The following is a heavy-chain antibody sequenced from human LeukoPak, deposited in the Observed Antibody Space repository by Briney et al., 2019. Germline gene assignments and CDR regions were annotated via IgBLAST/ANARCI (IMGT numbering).Heavy chain of an antibody. J-gene: IGHJ5*02. CDR3: ARETSHYGSVNDGWFDP. CDR1: GGTFSSYA. Sequence: GASVKVSCKASGGTFSSYAISWVRQAPGQGLEWMGRIIPILGIANYAQKFQGRVTITADKSTSTAYMELSSLRSEDTAVYYCARETSHYGSVNDGWFDPWGQGTLVTVSS. CDR2: IIPILGIA. D-gene: IGHD3-10*01. V-gene: IGHV1-69*04.